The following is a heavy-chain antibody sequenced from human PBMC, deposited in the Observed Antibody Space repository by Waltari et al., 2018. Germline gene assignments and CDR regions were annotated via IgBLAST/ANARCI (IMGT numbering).Heavy chain of an antibody. J-gene: IGHJ4*02. V-gene: IGHV3-7*01. CDR2: KKQDGREK. CDR1: GFTFSSYW. D-gene: IGHD2-8*01. CDR3: ARDLYGRFDY. Sequence: EVQLVESGGGLVQPGGSLRLSCAASGFTFSSYWMSWVRQAPGKGLGGVANKKQDGREKYYVDSGKGRFTISRDNAKNSLYLQMNSLRAEDTAVYYCARDLYGRFDYWGQGTLVTVSS.